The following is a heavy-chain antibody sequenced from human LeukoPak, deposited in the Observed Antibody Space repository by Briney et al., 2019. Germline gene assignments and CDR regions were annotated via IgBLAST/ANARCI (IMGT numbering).Heavy chain of an antibody. CDR2: INPNSGGT. V-gene: IGHV1-2*02. D-gene: IGHD5-12*01. J-gene: IGHJ5*02. CDR3: ARYGDIVATIYGDSEGWFDP. Sequence: ASVKVSCKASGYIFTSYYMHWVRQAPGQGLEWMGSINPNSGGTNYAQKFQGRVTMTRDTSISTAYMELSRLRSDDTAVYYCARYGDIVATIYGDSEGWFDPWGQGTLVTVSS. CDR1: GYIFTSYY.